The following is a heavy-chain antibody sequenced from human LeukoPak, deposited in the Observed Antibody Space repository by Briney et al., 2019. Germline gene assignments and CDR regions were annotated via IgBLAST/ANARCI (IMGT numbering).Heavy chain of an antibody. CDR2: IKQDGSEK. CDR3: ARDVEAVAGLYYFDY. CDR1: GFTFSSYW. D-gene: IGHD6-19*01. V-gene: IGHV3-7*01. Sequence: GGSLRLSCAASGFTFSSYWMSWVRQAPGKGLEWVANIKQDGSEKYYVDSVKGRFTISRDNAKNSLYLQMNSLRAEDTAVYYCARDVEAVAGLYYFDYWGQGTLVTVSS. J-gene: IGHJ4*02.